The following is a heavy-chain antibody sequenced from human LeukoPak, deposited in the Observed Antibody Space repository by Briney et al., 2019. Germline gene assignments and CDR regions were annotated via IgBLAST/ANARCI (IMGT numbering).Heavy chain of an antibody. V-gene: IGHV3-48*04. CDR2: ISSSSSTI. D-gene: IGHD3-22*01. CDR3: ARESYDSSGYYYAFDY. J-gene: IGHJ4*02. Sequence: GGSLRLSCAASGFTFSSYSMNWVHQAPGKGLEWVSYISSSSSTIYYADSVKGRFTISRDNAKNSLYLQMNSLRAEDTAVYYCARESYDSSGYYYAFDYWGQGTLVTVSS. CDR1: GFTFSSYS.